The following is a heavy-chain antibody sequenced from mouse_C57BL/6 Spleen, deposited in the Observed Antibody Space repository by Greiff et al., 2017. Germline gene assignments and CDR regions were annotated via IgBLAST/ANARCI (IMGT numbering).Heavy chain of an antibody. CDR3: AAEGITTVELYAMDY. CDR2: IYPGDGDT. Sequence: QVQLQQSGPELVKPGASVRISCKASGYAFSSSWMNWVKKRPGRGLEGIGRIYPGDGDTNYNGKFKGKATLTADKSSSTAYMQLSSLTSEDSAVYFCAAEGITTVELYAMDYWGQGTSVTVSS. D-gene: IGHD1-1*01. V-gene: IGHV1-82*01. CDR1: GYAFSSSW. J-gene: IGHJ4*01.